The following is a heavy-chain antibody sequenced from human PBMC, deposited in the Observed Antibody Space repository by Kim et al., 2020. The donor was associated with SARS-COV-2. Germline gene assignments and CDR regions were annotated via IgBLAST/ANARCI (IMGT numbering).Heavy chain of an antibody. CDR2: INPSGGST. D-gene: IGHD1-20*01. CDR3: ASEYNGLAF. CDR1: GYTFTGYI. J-gene: IGHJ4*02. V-gene: IGHV1-46*01. Sequence: ASVKVSCKASGYTFTGYIMQWARQAPGQGLEWMGMINPSGGSTTYAQKFQGRITMTRDTSTSTVYMELSSLRFGDTAVYYCASEYNGLAFWGQGTLLTVSS.